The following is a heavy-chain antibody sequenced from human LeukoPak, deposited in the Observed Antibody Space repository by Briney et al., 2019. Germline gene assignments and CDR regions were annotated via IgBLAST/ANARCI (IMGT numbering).Heavy chain of an antibody. V-gene: IGHV3-30*18. CDR3: AKSRLYSSGSADY. CDR1: GFTFSSFG. Sequence: PGGSLRLSCAASGFTFSSFGMHWVRQAPGKGLEWVAVISPDGSNKYYADSVKGRFTISRDNSKNTLYLQMDSLRAEDTAVYYCAKSRLYSSGSADYWGQGTLVTVSS. J-gene: IGHJ4*02. CDR2: ISPDGSNK. D-gene: IGHD6-19*01.